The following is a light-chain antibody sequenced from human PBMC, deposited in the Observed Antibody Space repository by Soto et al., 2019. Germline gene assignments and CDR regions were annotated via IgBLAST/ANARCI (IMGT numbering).Light chain of an antibody. Sequence: QSVLTQPPSVSGTPGQRVTISCSGSSSNIGNNFVYWYQHLPGAAPTLVVYSDNHRPSGVLVRFSGSKSGTSASLTISGLRSEDEATYYCATWDDSLSGFVVFGGGTQLTVL. CDR3: ATWDDSLSGFVV. V-gene: IGLV1-47*01. CDR1: SSNIGNNF. J-gene: IGLJ7*01. CDR2: SDN.